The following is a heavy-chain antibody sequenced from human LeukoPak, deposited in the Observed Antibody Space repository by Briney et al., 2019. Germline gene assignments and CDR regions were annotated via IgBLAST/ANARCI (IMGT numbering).Heavy chain of an antibody. CDR3: ARSLDSTAAYYYYMDV. Sequence: SETLSLTCPVSGGSLSSYYWSCIRQHAGKGLECIGRIYTSGSTNYNPSLKSRVTMSVDTSKNQFSLKLSSVTAADPAVYYCARSLDSTAAYYYYMDVWGKGTTVTVSS. CDR2: IYTSGST. CDR1: GGSLSSYY. J-gene: IGHJ6*03. V-gene: IGHV4-4*07. D-gene: IGHD3/OR15-3a*01.